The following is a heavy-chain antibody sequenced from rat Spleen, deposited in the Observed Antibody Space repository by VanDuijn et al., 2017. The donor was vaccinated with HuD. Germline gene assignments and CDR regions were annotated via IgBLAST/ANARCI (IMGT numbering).Heavy chain of an antibody. J-gene: IGHJ2*01. CDR1: GFTFSDYY. CDR3: ARRHYGYTDYFDY. Sequence: EVQLVESDGGLVQPGRSLKLSCAASGFTFSDYYMAWVRQAPGMGLEWVATMSYDGGNTYYRDPVKGRFTISRDNSKSTLYLQMDSLRSEDTATYYCARRHYGYTDYFDYWGQGVMVTVSS. CDR2: MSYDGGNT. V-gene: IGHV5-7*01. D-gene: IGHD1-9*01.